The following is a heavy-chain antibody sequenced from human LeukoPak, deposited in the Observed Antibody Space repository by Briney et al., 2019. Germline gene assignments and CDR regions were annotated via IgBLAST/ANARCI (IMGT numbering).Heavy chain of an antibody. V-gene: IGHV3-48*01. CDR2: ISSGSRTI. J-gene: IGHJ4*02. Sequence: GGSLRLSCAASGFTFSGYSMNWVRQAPGRGLEWLSYISSGSRTIYYADSVKGRFTISRDNAKNSLYFQMNSLRVDDTAVYYCARESITGDRDFDYWGQGAVITVSS. CDR1: GFTFSGYS. CDR3: ARESITGDRDFDY. D-gene: IGHD7-27*01.